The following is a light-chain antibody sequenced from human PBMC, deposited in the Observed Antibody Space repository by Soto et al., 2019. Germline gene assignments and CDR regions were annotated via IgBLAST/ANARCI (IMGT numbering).Light chain of an antibody. CDR2: GAS. CDR3: QQYDTSPLT. CDR1: QTISRGY. V-gene: IGKV3-20*01. Sequence: EIVLTQSPGTLSLSPGERATLSCRASQTISRGYLAWYQQKPGQAPRLLIYGASSRATGIPDRFSGSGAGTDFTLTIIRLGPEDFAVYYCQQYDTSPLTFGQGTKVEI. J-gene: IGKJ1*01.